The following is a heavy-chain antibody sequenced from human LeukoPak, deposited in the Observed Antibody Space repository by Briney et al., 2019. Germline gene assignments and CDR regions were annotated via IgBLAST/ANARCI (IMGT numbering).Heavy chain of an antibody. CDR1: GGSISSGGYS. V-gene: IGHV4-30-2*01. J-gene: IGHJ3*02. Sequence: SETLSLTCAVSGGSISSGGYSWSWIRQPPGKGLEWIGYIYHSGSTYYNPSLKSRVTISVDRSKNQFSLKLSSVTAADTAVYYCARDSASDAFDIWGQGTMVTVSS. CDR3: ARDSASDAFDI. D-gene: IGHD3-10*01. CDR2: IYHSGST.